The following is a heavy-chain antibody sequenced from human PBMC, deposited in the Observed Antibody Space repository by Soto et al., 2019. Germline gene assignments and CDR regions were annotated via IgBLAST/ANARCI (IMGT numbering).Heavy chain of an antibody. CDR1: GYTFTSYY. CDR2: INPSGGST. Sequence: QVQLVQSGAEVKKPGASVKVSCKASGYTFTSYYMHWVRQAPGQGLEWMGIINPSGGSTSYAQKCQGRVTMTRDTSTSTVYMELSSLRSEDTAVYYCARDAPYCGGDCYSPNYYFDYWGQGTLVTVSS. CDR3: ARDAPYCGGDCYSPNYYFDY. D-gene: IGHD2-21*02. V-gene: IGHV1-46*01. J-gene: IGHJ4*02.